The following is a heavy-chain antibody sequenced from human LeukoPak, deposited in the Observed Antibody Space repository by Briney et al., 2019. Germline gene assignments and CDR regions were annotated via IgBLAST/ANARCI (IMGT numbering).Heavy chain of an antibody. CDR3: ARGIYPRDAFET. CDR1: GGSFSGYY. Sequence: SETLSLTCAVYGGSFSGYYWSWIRQPPGKGLEWIGEINHSGSTNYNPSLKSRVTISVDTSKNQLSLKLSSVTAADTAVYYCARGIYPRDAFETWGQGTMVTVSS. J-gene: IGHJ3*02. V-gene: IGHV4-34*01. CDR2: INHSGST. D-gene: IGHD2-21*01.